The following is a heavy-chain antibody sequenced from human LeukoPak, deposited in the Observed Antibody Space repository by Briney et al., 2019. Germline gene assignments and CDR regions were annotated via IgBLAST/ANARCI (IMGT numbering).Heavy chain of an antibody. J-gene: IGHJ4*02. CDR3: ARVGSRDGYNYYGY. CDR2: INPNSGGT. Sequence: GASVKVSCKASGYTFTGYYTHWVRQAPGQGLEWMGRINPNSGGTNYAQKFQGRVTMTRDTSISTAYMELSRLRSDDTAVYYCARVGSRDGYNYYGYWGQGTLVTVSS. CDR1: GYTFTGYY. D-gene: IGHD5-24*01. V-gene: IGHV1-2*06.